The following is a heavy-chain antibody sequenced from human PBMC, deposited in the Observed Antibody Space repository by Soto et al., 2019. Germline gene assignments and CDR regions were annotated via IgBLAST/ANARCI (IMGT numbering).Heavy chain of an antibody. CDR3: ARFPGYSTSWAALDI. Sequence: QVQLQESGPRLVKPSETLSLTCSVSGASISSYYWSWIRQPPGKGLEWIGYIFYTGSTDYNPSLQSRVAISIGASRKDFSLKMTSVTAADTAVYYCARFPGYSTSWAALDIWGQGTLATVAS. CDR2: IFYTGST. CDR1: GASISSYY. D-gene: IGHD1-26*01. J-gene: IGHJ3*02. V-gene: IGHV4-59*01.